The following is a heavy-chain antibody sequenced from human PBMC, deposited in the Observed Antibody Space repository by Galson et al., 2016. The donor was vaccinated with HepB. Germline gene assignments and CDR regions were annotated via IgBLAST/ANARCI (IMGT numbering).Heavy chain of an antibody. CDR1: GYTFTSYD. V-gene: IGHV1-8*01. Sequence: SVKVSCKASGYTFTSYDINWVRQATGQGLEWMGWMNPNSGNTNFAQNFQGRLTMTRDTSISTAYMELSILRSEDTAVYFCARGGGWGYCTNGLCSPHALDIWGQGTMVTVSS. CDR2: MNPNSGNT. J-gene: IGHJ3*02. D-gene: IGHD2-8*01. CDR3: ARGGGWGYCTNGLCSPHALDI.